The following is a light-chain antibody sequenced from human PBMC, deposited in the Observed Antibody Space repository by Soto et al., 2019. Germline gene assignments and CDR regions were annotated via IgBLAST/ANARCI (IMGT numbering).Light chain of an antibody. CDR2: DAS. V-gene: IGKV1-5*01. CDR1: QSISSW. J-gene: IGKJ1*01. CDR3: QQYNSYSPST. Sequence: DIQMTQSPSILSASVGDRVTITCRASQSISSWLAWYQQKPGKAPKLLIYDASRLESGVPSRFSGSGSGTEFTLTISSLQPDDFATYYCQQYNSYSPSTFGQGTKVDIK.